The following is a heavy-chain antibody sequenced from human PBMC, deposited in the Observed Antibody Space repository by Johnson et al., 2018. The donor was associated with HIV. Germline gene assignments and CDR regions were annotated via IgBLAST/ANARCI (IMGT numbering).Heavy chain of an antibody. CDR3: ATLKGPRLHIAARRPDAFDI. Sequence: QVQLVESGGGLVKPGGSLRLSCAASGFTFGYYYMSWIRQAPGKGLEWVSYISSSGSTIYYADSVKGRFTISRDNAKNSLYLQMNSLRAEDTAVYYCATLKGPRLHIAARRPDAFDIWGQGTMVTVSS. CDR2: ISSSGSTI. D-gene: IGHD6-6*01. CDR1: GFTFGYYY. V-gene: IGHV3-11*04. J-gene: IGHJ3*02.